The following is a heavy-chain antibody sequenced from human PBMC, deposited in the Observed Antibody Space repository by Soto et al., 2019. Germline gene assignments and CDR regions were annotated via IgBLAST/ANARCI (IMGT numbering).Heavy chain of an antibody. J-gene: IGHJ4*02. Sequence: SETLSLTCTVSGDSVSSGSYFWSWVRQAPGKGLEWIGYIQSSGNTNYNPSLKSRVTMSVDTSKNQFSLKLSSVTAADTAVYYCARLSRRPAAMFDYWGQGTLVTVSS. CDR2: IQSSGNT. CDR3: ARLSRRPAAMFDY. D-gene: IGHD2-2*01. V-gene: IGHV4-61*01. CDR1: GDSVSSGSYF.